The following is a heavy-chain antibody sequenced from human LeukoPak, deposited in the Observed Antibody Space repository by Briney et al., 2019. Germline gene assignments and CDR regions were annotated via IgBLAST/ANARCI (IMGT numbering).Heavy chain of an antibody. CDR1: GGSISSSSYY. CDR2: IYYSGST. D-gene: IGHD5-12*01. CDR3: ARLRLDSGYVGVLY. J-gene: IGHJ4*02. V-gene: IGHV4-39*01. Sequence: SETLSLTCTVSGGSISSSSYYWGWIRQPPGKGLEWIGSIYYSGSTYYNPSLKSRVTISVDTSKNQFSLKLSSVTAADTAVYYCARLRLDSGYVGVLYWGQGTLVTVSS.